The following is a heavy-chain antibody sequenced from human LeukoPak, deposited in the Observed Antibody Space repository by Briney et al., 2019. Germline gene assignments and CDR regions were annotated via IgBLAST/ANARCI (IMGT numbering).Heavy chain of an antibody. CDR3: ATETIGRHYDY. D-gene: IGHD1-14*01. V-gene: IGHV3-21*01. CDR1: GFTFSSCG. Sequence: PGGSLRLSCAASGFTFSSCGFNWVRQAPGKGLEWVSSIGPTGTDRYYADSVRGRFTISRDNAKNSMYLQTDSLRDGDTAVYYCATETIGRHYDYWGQGTLLTVSS. J-gene: IGHJ4*02. CDR2: IGPTGTDR.